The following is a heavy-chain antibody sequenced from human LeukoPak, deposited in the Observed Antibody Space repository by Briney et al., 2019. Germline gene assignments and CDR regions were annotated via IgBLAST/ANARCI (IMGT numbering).Heavy chain of an antibody. J-gene: IGHJ4*02. CDR1: GFTFDDYA. CDR3: AKFQGPNYYDSSGYYYFDY. Sequence: GRSLRLSCAASGFTFDDYAMHRVRQAPGKGLEWVSGISWNSGSIGYADSVKGRFTISRDNAKNSLYLQMNSLRAEDTALYYCAKFQGPNYYDSSGYYYFDYWGQGTLVTVSS. D-gene: IGHD3-22*01. V-gene: IGHV3-9*01. CDR2: ISWNSGSI.